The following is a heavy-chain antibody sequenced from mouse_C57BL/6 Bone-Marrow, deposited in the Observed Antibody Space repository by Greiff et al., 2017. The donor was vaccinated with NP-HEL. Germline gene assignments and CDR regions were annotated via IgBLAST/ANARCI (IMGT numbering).Heavy chain of an antibody. CDR1: GYTFTSYW. Sequence: QVQLQQPGAELVKPGASVKLSCKASGYTFTSYWMHWVKQRPGRGLECIGRIDPNSGGTKYNEKFKSKATLTVDKPSSTAYMQLSSLTSEDSAVYYCARVGYYGSSSYAMDYWGQGTSVTVSS. D-gene: IGHD1-1*01. V-gene: IGHV1-72*01. CDR2: IDPNSGGT. CDR3: ARVGYYGSSSYAMDY. J-gene: IGHJ4*01.